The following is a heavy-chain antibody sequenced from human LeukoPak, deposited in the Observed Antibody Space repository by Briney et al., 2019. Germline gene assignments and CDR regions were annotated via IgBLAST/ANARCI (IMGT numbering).Heavy chain of an antibody. CDR2: ISGSGGST. CDR1: GFTSSSYA. J-gene: IGHJ4*02. V-gene: IGHV3-23*01. Sequence: GGSLRLSCAASGFTSSSYAMSWVRQAPGKGLEWVSAISGSGGSTYYADSVKGRFTISRDNSKNTLYLQMNSLRAEDTAVYYCAKGQNSRGYSRDYWGQGTLVTVSS. D-gene: IGHD5-18*01. CDR3: AKGQNSRGYSRDY.